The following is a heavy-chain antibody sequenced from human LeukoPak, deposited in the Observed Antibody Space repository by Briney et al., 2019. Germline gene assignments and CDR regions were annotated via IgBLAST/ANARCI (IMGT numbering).Heavy chain of an antibody. V-gene: IGHV3-33*06. J-gene: IGHJ5*02. CDR1: GFTFSSYG. D-gene: IGHD6-13*01. CDR2: IWYDGSNK. CDR3: AKDVSGHQLVYGNWFDP. Sequence: PGGSLRLSCAASGFTFSSYGMHWVRQAPGKGLEWVAVIWYDGSNKYYADSVKGRFTISRDNSKNTLYLQMNSLRAEDTAVYYCAKDVSGHQLVYGNWFDPWGQGTLVTVSS.